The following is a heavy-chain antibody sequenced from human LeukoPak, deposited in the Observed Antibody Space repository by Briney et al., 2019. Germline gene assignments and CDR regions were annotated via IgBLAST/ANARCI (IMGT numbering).Heavy chain of an antibody. CDR3: ARLGGADYYGTGIADY. Sequence: ASETLSLTCTVSGGSISSYYWSWIRQPPGKGLEWIGYIYYSGSTNYNPSLKSRVTISVDTSKNQFSLKLSSVTAADTAVYYCARLGGADYYGTGIADYWGQGTLLTVSS. CDR1: GGSISSYY. V-gene: IGHV4-59*12. J-gene: IGHJ4*02. D-gene: IGHD3-10*01. CDR2: IYYSGST.